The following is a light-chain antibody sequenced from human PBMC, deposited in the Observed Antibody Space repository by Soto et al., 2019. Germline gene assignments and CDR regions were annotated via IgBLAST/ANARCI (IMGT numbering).Light chain of an antibody. CDR3: QQYNNWLWT. J-gene: IGKJ1*01. CDR2: GVS. V-gene: IGKV3D-15*01. Sequence: EIVLTQSPATLSLSPGERATLSCRASQSVSSYLAWYQQKPGQAPRLLIYGVSSRATGIPDRFSGSGSGTEFTLTISSLQSEDFAVYYCQQYNNWLWTFGQGTKVDIK. CDR1: QSVSSY.